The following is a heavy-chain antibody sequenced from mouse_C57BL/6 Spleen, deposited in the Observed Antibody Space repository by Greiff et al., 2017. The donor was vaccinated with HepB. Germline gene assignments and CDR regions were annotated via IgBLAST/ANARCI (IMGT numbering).Heavy chain of an antibody. Sequence: QVQLQQPGAELVKPGASVKLSCKASGYTFTSYWMHWVKQRPGQGLEWIGMIHPNSGSTNYNEKFKSKATLTVDKSSSTAYMQLSSLTSEDSAVYYCARNGYYGSSYVGYWGQGTTLTVSS. CDR3: ARNGYYGSSYVGY. J-gene: IGHJ2*01. CDR1: GYTFTSYW. D-gene: IGHD1-1*01. V-gene: IGHV1-64*01. CDR2: IHPNSGST.